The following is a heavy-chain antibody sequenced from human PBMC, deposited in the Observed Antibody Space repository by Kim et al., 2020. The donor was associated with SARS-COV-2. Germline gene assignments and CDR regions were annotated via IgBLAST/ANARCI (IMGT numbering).Heavy chain of an antibody. CDR1: GFTFSSYS. CDR2: ISSSSSYI. D-gene: IGHD7-27*01. J-gene: IGHJ4*02. V-gene: IGHV3-21*01. CDR3: ASIQTRWGSSLRDY. Sequence: GGSLRLSCAASGFTFSSYSMNWVRQAPGKGLEWVSSISSSSSYIYYADSVKGRFTISRDNAKNSLYLQMNSLRAEDTAVYYCASIQTRWGSSLRDYWGQGTLVTVSS.